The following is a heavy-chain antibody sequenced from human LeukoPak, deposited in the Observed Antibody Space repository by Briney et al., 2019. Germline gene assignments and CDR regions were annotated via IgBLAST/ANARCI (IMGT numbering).Heavy chain of an antibody. CDR1: GCTFSSYS. V-gene: IGHV3-21*01. D-gene: IGHD6-13*01. Sequence: SGGSLRLSGAASGCTFSSYSMNWVRQAPGKGLEWVSSISRSSSHMYYADYADSVKGRFTISRDNAKNSLYLQMNSLRAEDTAVYYCAGGITAADPFDYWGQGTLVTVSS. CDR2: ISRSSSHMYYA. CDR3: AGGITAADPFDY. J-gene: IGHJ4*02.